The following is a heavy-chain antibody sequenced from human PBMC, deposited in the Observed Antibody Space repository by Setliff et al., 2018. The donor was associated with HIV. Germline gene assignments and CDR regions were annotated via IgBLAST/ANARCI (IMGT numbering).Heavy chain of an antibody. CDR2: IIPVFGTA. Sequence: VKVSCKASGGALSTYAINWVRQAPGQGLEWVGGIIPVFGTANYAQKLEGRVTITADESTSTAYMELSGLSSEDTAVYYCARAAYYDSRDFSDYYYMDVWGTGTTVTVSS. CDR3: ARAAYYDSRDFSDYYYMDV. J-gene: IGHJ6*03. V-gene: IGHV1-69*13. CDR1: GGALSTYA. D-gene: IGHD3-22*01.